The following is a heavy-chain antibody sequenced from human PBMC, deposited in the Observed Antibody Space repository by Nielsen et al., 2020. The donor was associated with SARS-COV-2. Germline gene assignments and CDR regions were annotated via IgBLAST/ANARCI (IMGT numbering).Heavy chain of an antibody. J-gene: IGHJ4*02. Sequence: GESLKISCAASGFTFSSYAMSWVRQAPGKGLEWVSAISGSGGSTYYADSVKGRFTISRDNSKNTLYLQMNSLRAEDTAVYYCAKDLVQGSGWCIFDYWGQGTLVTVSS. D-gene: IGHD6-19*01. V-gene: IGHV3-23*01. CDR1: GFTFSSYA. CDR3: AKDLVQGSGWCIFDY. CDR2: ISGSGGST.